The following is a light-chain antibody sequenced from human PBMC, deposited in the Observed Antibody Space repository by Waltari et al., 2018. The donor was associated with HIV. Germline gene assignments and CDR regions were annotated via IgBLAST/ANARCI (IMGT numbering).Light chain of an antibody. V-gene: IGKV1-33*01. CDR3: QQSASLTPLT. CDR2: DAV. CDR1: QDISTN. Sequence: DIQLTHSPSSLSASVADRVTITCQASQDISTNLHWYQQKPGKAPQVLIYDAVNLETGVSSRFSGSGSVTKFIMTINSLQPEDIATYYCQQSASLTPLTFGGGTKMEI. J-gene: IGKJ4*01.